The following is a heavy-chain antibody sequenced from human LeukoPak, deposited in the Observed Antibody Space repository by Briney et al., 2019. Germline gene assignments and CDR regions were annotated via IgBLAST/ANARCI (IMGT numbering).Heavy chain of an antibody. CDR3: ARDSRLRSSYYYMDV. Sequence: GGSLRLSCAASGFTFSSYWMSWVRQAPGKGLEWVANIKQDGSEKYYVDSVKGRFTISRDNAKNSLYLQMNSLRAEDTAVYYCARDSRLRSSYYYMDVWGKGTTVTVSS. CDR2: IKQDGSEK. V-gene: IGHV3-7*01. J-gene: IGHJ6*03. CDR1: GFTFSSYW. D-gene: IGHD4-17*01.